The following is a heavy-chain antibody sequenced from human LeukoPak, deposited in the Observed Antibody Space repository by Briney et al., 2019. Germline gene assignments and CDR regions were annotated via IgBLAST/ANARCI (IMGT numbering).Heavy chain of an antibody. Sequence: ASVKVSRKASRYTFTSYGISWVRQAPGQGLEWMGWISAYNGYTNYTQNVQGRVTLTTDKTTSTVYMELRSLRSDDTAVYYCARDSRKVVAAYFDYWGQGTLVIVSS. CDR3: ARDSRKVVAAYFDY. CDR1: RYTFTSYG. J-gene: IGHJ4*02. CDR2: ISAYNGYT. D-gene: IGHD2-15*01. V-gene: IGHV1-18*01.